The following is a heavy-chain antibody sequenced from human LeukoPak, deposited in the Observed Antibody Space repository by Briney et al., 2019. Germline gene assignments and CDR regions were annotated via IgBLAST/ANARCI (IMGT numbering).Heavy chain of an antibody. V-gene: IGHV1-8*01. CDR3: TRPDFGGGEEGGY. J-gene: IGHJ4*02. D-gene: IGHD4-23*01. CDR2: MNTNSGST. Sequence: ASVKVSCKASGYTFTSYDIQWVRQATGQGLEWMGWMNTNSGSTGYAQKFQGRVTMTRNTSISTVYMELSSLRSEDTAVYYCTRPDFGGGEEGGYWGQGTLVTVSS. CDR1: GYTFTSYD.